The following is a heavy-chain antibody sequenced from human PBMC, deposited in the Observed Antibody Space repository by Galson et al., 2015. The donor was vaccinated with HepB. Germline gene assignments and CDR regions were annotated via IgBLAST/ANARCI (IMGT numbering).Heavy chain of an antibody. CDR2: IYPGDSDT. V-gene: IGHV5-51*01. J-gene: IGHJ4*02. Sequence: QSGAEVKKPGESLKISCKGSGYSFTSYWIGWVRQMPGKGLEWMGIIYPGDSDTRYSPSFQGQVTISADKSISTAYLQWSSLKASDTAMYYCARRSSGYDERGIADLFDYWGQGTLVTVSS. D-gene: IGHD5-12*01. CDR1: GYSFTSYW. CDR3: ARRSSGYDERGIADLFDY.